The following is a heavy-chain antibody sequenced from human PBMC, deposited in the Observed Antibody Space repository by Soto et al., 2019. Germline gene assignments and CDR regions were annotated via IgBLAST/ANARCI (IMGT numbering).Heavy chain of an antibody. CDR3: VGSGYSPFDY. J-gene: IGHJ4*02. Sequence: PSETLSLTCTVAGGSISSYYWSWIRQPPGKGLEWIGSLYYSGSTYYNPSLKSRVTISVDTSKNQFSLKLSSVTAADTAVYYCVGSGYSPFDYWGQGTLVTVSS. V-gene: IGHV4-59*05. D-gene: IGHD3-22*01. CDR2: LYYSGST. CDR1: GGSISSYY.